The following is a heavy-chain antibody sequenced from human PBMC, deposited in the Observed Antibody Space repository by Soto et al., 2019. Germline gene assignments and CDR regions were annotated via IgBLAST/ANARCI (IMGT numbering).Heavy chain of an antibody. D-gene: IGHD5-12*01. CDR1: GGSFGGYY. CDR3: ANIVAAKGFDY. V-gene: IGHV4-34*01. J-gene: IGHJ4*02. Sequence: QVQLQQWGAGLLKPSETLSLTCAVYGGSFGGYYWTWIRQPPGKGLEWIGEINHSGSTNYNPSLKSRVTISVYTSKNQFSLKVSSVTAADTAVYYCANIVAAKGFDYWGQGTLVTVSS. CDR2: INHSGST.